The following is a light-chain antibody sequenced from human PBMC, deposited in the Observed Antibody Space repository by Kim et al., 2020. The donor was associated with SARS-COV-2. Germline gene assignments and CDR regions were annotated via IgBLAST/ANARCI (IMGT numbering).Light chain of an antibody. CDR1: GSNLGAGYE. CDR3: QSYDSSLSGSGV. Sequence: QSVLTQPPSVSGAPGPRVTISCTGSGSNLGAGYEVHWYQQFPGTAPKLLIYANSNRPSGVPNRFSGSKSGTSASLAITGLQAEDEADYYCQSYDSSLSGSGVFGGGTKWTVL. J-gene: IGLJ3*02. V-gene: IGLV1-40*01. CDR2: ANS.